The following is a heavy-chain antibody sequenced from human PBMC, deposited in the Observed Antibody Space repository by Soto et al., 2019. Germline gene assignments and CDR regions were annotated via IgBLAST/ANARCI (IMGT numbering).Heavy chain of an antibody. Sequence: SETLSLTCAVSGGSISSSAWWSWVRQPPGKGLEWIGEIHHSGSTNYDPSLKSRITISVDRSKNQFSLELTSVTAADTAVYYCAGRSRTREWGQGTQVTVAS. J-gene: IGHJ4*02. V-gene: IGHV4-4*02. CDR1: GGSISSSAW. CDR3: AGRSRTRE. D-gene: IGHD1-7*01. CDR2: IHHSGST.